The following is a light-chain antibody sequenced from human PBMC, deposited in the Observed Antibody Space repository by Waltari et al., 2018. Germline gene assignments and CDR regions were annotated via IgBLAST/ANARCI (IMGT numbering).Light chain of an antibody. Sequence: QAVVTQEPSLTVSPGETVTLTCASSSGPVIDVRFPYWLQHRPGQAPRPLIYDTSIQNMWPPARFSGSLIGGRAVLTLAGAQPEDEADYYCLLSFRSGWVFGGGTRLIV. V-gene: IGLV7-46*01. CDR3: LLSFRSGWV. CDR2: DTS. J-gene: IGLJ3*02. CDR1: SGPVIDVRF.